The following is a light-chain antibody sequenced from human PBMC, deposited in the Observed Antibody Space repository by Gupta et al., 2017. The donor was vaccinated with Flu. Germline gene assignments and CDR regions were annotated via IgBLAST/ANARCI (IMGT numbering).Light chain of an antibody. CDR2: EVS. CDR3: GSYADSKYV. Sequence: GTSSDIGGYNYGSWYQQSPGKDPKLMIYEVSRRPSGVPDRCFGSKSGNTASLTVSGLQPEDEADYFCGSYADSKYVFGTGTKVTVL. V-gene: IGLV2-8*03. CDR1: SSDIGGYNY. J-gene: IGLJ1*01.